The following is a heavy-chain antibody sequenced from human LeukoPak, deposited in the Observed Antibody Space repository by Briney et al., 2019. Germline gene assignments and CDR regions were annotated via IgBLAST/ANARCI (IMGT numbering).Heavy chain of an antibody. V-gene: IGHV3-9*01. CDR3: ARATTYDILTGYFDY. CDR1: GFTFEDYA. Sequence: SGGSLRLSCAASGFTFEDYAMHWVRQAPGKGLEWVSGINWNSGSIGYADSVKGRFTISRDNAKNSLYLQMNSLRAEDTALYYCARATTYDILTGYFDYWGQGTLVTVSS. J-gene: IGHJ4*02. CDR2: INWNSGSI. D-gene: IGHD3-9*01.